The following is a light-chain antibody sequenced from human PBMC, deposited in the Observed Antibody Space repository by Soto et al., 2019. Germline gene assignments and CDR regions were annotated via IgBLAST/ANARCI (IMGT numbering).Light chain of an antibody. CDR1: QSVSSSY. J-gene: IGKJ2*01. Sequence: EIVLTQSPGTLSLSPGERATLSCRASQSVSSSYLAWYQQKPGQAPRLLIYGAYSRVTGIPDRFSGSGSGTDFTLSISRLEPEDFAVYYWQQYGSSSMYTFGQGTKLEIK. V-gene: IGKV3-20*01. CDR2: GAY. CDR3: QQYGSSSMYT.